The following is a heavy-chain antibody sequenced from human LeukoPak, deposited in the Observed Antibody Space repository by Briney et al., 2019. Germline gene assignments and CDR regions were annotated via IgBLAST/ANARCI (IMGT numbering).Heavy chain of an antibody. CDR1: GGSFSGYY. CDR3: ARDRVSPRLGYWFDP. D-gene: IGHD3-22*01. Sequence: SSETLSLTCAVYGGSFSGYYWSWIRQPPGKGLEWIGEINHSGSTNYNPSLKSRVTISVDTSKNQFSLKLSSVTAADTAVYYCARDRVSPRLGYWFDPWGQGTLVTVSS. J-gene: IGHJ5*02. CDR2: INHSGST. V-gene: IGHV4-34*01.